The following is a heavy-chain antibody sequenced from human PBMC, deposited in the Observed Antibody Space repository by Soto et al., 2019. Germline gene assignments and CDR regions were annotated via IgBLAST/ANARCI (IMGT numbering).Heavy chain of an antibody. CDR2: VNEDQTQR. J-gene: IGHJ6*02. Sequence: EVQLVESGGGLVQPGGSLRLSCEASGFTFSSQWMTWVRQVSGKGLEWVANVNEDQTQRYYVDSVKGRFNISRDNAKNSVYLQMHSLRVEDTAVYYCGRGNAIDVWGQGTTVIVSS. V-gene: IGHV3-7*01. CDR3: GRGNAIDV. CDR1: GFTFSSQW.